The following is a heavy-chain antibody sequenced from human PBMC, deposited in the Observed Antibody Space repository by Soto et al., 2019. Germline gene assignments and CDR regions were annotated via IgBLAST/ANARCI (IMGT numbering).Heavy chain of an antibody. V-gene: IGHV3-48*02. CDR3: AREGTGYYYDRSGYLFDY. J-gene: IGHJ4*02. D-gene: IGHD3-22*01. CDR2: ISSSSSTI. Sequence: GGSLRLSCAASGFTFSSYSMNWVRQAPGKGLEWVSYISSSSSTIYYADSVKGRSTISRDNAKNSLYLQMNGLRDEDTAVYYCAREGTGYYYDRSGYLFDYWGQGTLVTVSS. CDR1: GFTFSSYS.